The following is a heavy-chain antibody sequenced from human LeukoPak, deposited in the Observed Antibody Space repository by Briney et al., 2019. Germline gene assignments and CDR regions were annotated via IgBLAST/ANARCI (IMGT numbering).Heavy chain of an antibody. J-gene: IGHJ4*02. CDR3: SSRFDSFDY. V-gene: IGHV3-30*03. CDR1: GFTFNKFA. D-gene: IGHD2-21*01. Sequence: GGSLRLSCEVSGFTFNKFAMHWVRQAPGKGLEWLAVISSNGTITHYADSVRGRFTISRDNSKSVLSLHIDSLRLEDTSVYYCSSRFDSFDYWGQGTLVTVSS. CDR2: ISSNGTIT.